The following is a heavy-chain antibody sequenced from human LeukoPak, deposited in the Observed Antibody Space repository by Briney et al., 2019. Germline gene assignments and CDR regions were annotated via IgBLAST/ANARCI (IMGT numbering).Heavy chain of an antibody. CDR3: TKGDGGWYPIDY. Sequence: PGASQRLSCAASGFTFNNYGMSWVRQAPGKGLEWVSTINDNGLNTHYADSVKGRFTISRDDSKNTLHLQMNSLRVDDTALYYCTKGDGGWYPIDYWGQGVLVIVSS. CDR2: INDNGLNT. V-gene: IGHV3-23*01. CDR1: GFTFNNYG. D-gene: IGHD6-19*01. J-gene: IGHJ4*02.